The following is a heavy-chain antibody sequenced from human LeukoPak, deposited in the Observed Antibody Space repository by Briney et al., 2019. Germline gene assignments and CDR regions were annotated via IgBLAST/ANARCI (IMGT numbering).Heavy chain of an antibody. D-gene: IGHD6-19*01. Sequence: SVKVSCKASGGTFSSYAISWVLQAPGQGLEWMGRIIPIFGTANYAQKFQGRVTITTDESTSTAYMELSSLRSEDTAVYYCARDSSGWYRYYFDYWGQGTLVTVSS. CDR1: GGTFSSYA. CDR3: ARDSSGWYRYYFDY. CDR2: IIPIFGTA. J-gene: IGHJ4*02. V-gene: IGHV1-69*05.